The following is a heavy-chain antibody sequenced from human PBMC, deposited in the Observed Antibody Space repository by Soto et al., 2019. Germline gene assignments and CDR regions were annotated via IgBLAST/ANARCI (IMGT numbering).Heavy chain of an antibody. CDR3: ARVGSVEADIVAVPAAIQEGWFDP. CDR1: GGTFSSYA. Sequence: QVQLVQSGAEVKKPGSSVKVSCKASGGTFSSYAISWVRQAPGQGLEWMGGIIPIFGTANYAQKFQGRVTITADKSTSTAYMELSSLRSEDTAVYYCARVGSVEADIVAVPAAIQEGWFDPWGQGTLVTVSS. J-gene: IGHJ5*02. CDR2: IIPIFGTA. D-gene: IGHD2-2*02. V-gene: IGHV1-69*06.